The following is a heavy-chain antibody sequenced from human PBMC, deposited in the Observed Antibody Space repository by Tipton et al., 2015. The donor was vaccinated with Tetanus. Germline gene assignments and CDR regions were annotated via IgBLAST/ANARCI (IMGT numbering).Heavy chain of an antibody. CDR1: GASISSSVYY. CDR2: VFSTGNT. CDR3: VTSLAVSRPIDY. J-gene: IGHJ4*02. Sequence: LRLSCSVSGASISSSVYYWGWIRQPPGKGLEWIGSVFSTGNTYYNLSLKSRVTVSVDTSKNQFSLRLSSVTAADTAVYYCVTSLAVSRPIDYWGQGTLVTVAS. D-gene: IGHD6-19*01. V-gene: IGHV4-39*01.